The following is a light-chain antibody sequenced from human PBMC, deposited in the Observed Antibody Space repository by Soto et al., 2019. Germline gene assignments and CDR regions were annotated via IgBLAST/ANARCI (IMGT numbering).Light chain of an antibody. V-gene: IGLV1-40*01. J-gene: IGLJ3*02. CDR2: SNN. Sequence: VLTQPPSVSGAPGQTVTISCTGSSSNIGAGYNVHWYQQLPGTAPKLLIYSNNNRPSGVPDLCSGSKSGTSASLAITWLQAEDEADDYCQSYDSRLRGFWVFGGGTKLTVL. CDR3: QSYDSRLRGFWV. CDR1: SSNIGAGYN.